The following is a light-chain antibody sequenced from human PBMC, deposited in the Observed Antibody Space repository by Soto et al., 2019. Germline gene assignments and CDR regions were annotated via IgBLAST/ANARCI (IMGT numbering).Light chain of an antibody. Sequence: EIVLTQSPATLSLSPGERATLSCSASQSVSSDLAWYQQKLGLAPRLLIYDASNRATGIPARFSGSASGTDFTLTISRLEPEDVDVYYCQQRSNWHPYTFGQGTKLEIK. CDR2: DAS. CDR3: QQRSNWHPYT. V-gene: IGKV3-11*01. J-gene: IGKJ2*01. CDR1: QSVSSD.